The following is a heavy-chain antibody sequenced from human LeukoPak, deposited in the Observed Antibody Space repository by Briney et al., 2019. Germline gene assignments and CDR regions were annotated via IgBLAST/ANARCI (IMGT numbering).Heavy chain of an antibody. J-gene: IGHJ4*02. V-gene: IGHV4-30-4*01. CDR1: GGSISSGDYY. D-gene: IGHD3-10*01. Sequence: RTSETLSLTCTVFGGSISSGDYYWSWIRQPPGKGLEWIGYIYYSGSTYYNPSLKSRVTISVDTSKNQFSLKLSSVTAADTAVYYCARVTGGSGSYYSPLHYYFDYWGQGTLVTVSS. CDR3: ARVTGGSGSYYSPLHYYFDY. CDR2: IYYSGST.